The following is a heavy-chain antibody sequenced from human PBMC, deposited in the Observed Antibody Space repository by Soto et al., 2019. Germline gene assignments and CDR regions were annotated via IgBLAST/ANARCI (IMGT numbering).Heavy chain of an antibody. V-gene: IGHV3-11*06. J-gene: IGHJ5*02. Sequence: GGSLRLSCAGSGFTFGDSYMGWIRQAPGKGLEWLSYISPGSRYPAYADSVKGRFTISRDNAKRSLYLQMMSLTAEDTAIYYCVRGGGGGLFDPWGQGTMVTVSS. CDR1: GFTFGDSY. CDR2: ISPGSRYP. D-gene: IGHD2-15*01. CDR3: VRGGGGGLFDP.